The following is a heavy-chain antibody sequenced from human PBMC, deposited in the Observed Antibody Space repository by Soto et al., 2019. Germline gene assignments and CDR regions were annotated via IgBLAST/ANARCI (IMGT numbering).Heavy chain of an antibody. CDR2: INPSGGST. V-gene: IGHV1-46*03. J-gene: IGHJ1*01. CDR3: AREGSGYRIQH. Sequence: SSVKVSCKASGYTFTSYYMHWVRQAPGLGLEWMGIINPSGGSTSYAQKFQGRVTMTRDTSTSTVYMELSSLRSEDTAVYYCAREGSGYRIQHWGQGTLVTVSS. D-gene: IGHD3-10*01. CDR1: GYTFTSYY.